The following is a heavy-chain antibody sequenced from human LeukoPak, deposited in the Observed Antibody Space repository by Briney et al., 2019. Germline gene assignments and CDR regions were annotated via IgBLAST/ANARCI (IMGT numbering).Heavy chain of an antibody. CDR2: ISSSSTI. J-gene: IGHJ4*02. Sequence: GGSLRLSCAASEFTFSSYSMNWVRQAPGKGLEWVSYISSSSTIYYADSVKGRFTISRDNAKNSLYLQMNSLRAEDTAVYYCASGWLGVFDYWGQGTLVTVSS. CDR1: EFTFSSYS. CDR3: ASGWLGVFDY. V-gene: IGHV3-48*01. D-gene: IGHD6-19*01.